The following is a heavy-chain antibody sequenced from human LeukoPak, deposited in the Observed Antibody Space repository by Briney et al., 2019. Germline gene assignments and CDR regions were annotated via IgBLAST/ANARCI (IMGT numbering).Heavy chain of an antibody. D-gene: IGHD3-10*01. Sequence: GGSLRLSCAASGFTFSSYAMHWVRQAPGKGLEWVAVISYDGSNKYYADSVKGRFTISRDNSKNTLYLQMNSLRAEDTAVYYCARGGSGSHLRYWGQGTRVTVSS. CDR1: GFTFSSYA. J-gene: IGHJ4*02. CDR2: ISYDGSNK. V-gene: IGHV3-30-3*01. CDR3: ARGGSGSHLRY.